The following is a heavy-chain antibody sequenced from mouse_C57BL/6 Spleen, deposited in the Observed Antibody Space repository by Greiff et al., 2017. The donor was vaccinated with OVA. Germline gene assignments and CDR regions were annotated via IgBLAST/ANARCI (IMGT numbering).Heavy chain of an antibody. Sequence: VQLKESGPELVKPGASVKISCKASGYSFTGYYMNWVKQSPEKSLEWIGEINPSTGGTTYNQKFKAKATLTVDKSSSTAYMQLKSLTSEDSAVYYCARATMVTTGGFDYWGQGTTLTVAS. D-gene: IGHD2-2*01. J-gene: IGHJ2*01. V-gene: IGHV1-42*01. CDR2: INPSTGGT. CDR1: GYSFTGYY. CDR3: ARATMVTTGGFDY.